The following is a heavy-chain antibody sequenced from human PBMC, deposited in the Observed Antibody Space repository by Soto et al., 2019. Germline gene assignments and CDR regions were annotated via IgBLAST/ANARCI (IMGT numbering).Heavy chain of an antibody. CDR1: GYSFTSLD. Sequence: QVQLVQSGAEVRDPGASVKVSCKASGYSFTSLDINWVRQTAGQGLEWMGWMQPSTGRTGYAQEFQGRVTMTRDTSISTAYMELTTLTSDDTAFYYCARGVSAGVDYWGPGTLVTVSS. D-gene: IGHD1-26*01. J-gene: IGHJ4*02. V-gene: IGHV1-8*01. CDR3: ARGVSAGVDY. CDR2: MQPSTGRT.